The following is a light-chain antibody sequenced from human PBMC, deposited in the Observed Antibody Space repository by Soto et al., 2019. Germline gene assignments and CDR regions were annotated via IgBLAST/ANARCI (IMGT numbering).Light chain of an antibody. V-gene: IGKV1-5*01. CDR1: QTISNW. Sequence: DIQMTQSPSTLSASVGDRVTITCRASQTISNWLAWYQQKPGKAPKLLIYDASSLESGVPSRFSGSGSGTEFTLTISSLQPDDFATYYCQQYNSYSTFGPGTKVDNK. CDR3: QQYNSYST. CDR2: DAS. J-gene: IGKJ3*01.